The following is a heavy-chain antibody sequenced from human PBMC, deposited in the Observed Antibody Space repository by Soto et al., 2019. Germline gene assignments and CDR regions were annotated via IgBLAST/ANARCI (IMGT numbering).Heavy chain of an antibody. J-gene: IGHJ6*02. CDR1: GGTFNRYA. CDR3: ARSAITLFGVVSIPPHYYSEMDV. D-gene: IGHD3-3*01. V-gene: IGHV1-69*01. Sequence: QVQLVQSGAEVKKPGSSVKVSCKASGGTFNRYAISWVRQAPGQGLEWMGGIIPIFGIGNDAQRFQGRVTIPAAASTGTAYMELSSLRSEDPGVYYCARSAITLFGVVSIPPHYYSEMDVWGQGTTVTVSS. CDR2: IIPIFGIG.